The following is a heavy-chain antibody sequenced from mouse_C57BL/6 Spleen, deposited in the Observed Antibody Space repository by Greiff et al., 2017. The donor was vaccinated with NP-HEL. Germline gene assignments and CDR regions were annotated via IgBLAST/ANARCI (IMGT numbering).Heavy chain of an antibody. D-gene: IGHD2-5*01. CDR2: IRNKANGYTT. V-gene: IGHV7-3*01. CDR1: GFTFTDYY. J-gene: IGHJ1*03. CDR3: ARSVSYSNYVPRCFDV. Sequence: DVTLVESGGGLVQPGGSLSLSCAASGFTFTDYYMSWVRQPPGKALAWLGFIRNKANGYTTEYSASVKGRFTISRDNSQSILYLQMNALRAEDSATYYCARSVSYSNYVPRCFDVWGTGTTVTVSS.